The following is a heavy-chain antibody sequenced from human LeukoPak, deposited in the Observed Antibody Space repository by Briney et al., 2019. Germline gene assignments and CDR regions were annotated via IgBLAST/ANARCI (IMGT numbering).Heavy chain of an antibody. J-gene: IGHJ4*02. D-gene: IGHD2-21*02. V-gene: IGHV3-53*04. Sequence: GGSLRLSCAASGFTVSSNYMSWVRQAPGKGLEWVSAIYSGGSTYYADSVKGRFTISRHNSQNTLYLQMNSLRAEDTAVYYCARAQYCGGDCYWSFDYWGQGTLVTVSS. CDR1: GFTVSSNY. CDR3: ARAQYCGGDCYWSFDY. CDR2: IYSGGST.